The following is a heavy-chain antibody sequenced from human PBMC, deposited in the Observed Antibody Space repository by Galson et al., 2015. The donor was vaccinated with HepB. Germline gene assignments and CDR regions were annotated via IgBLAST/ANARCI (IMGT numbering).Heavy chain of an antibody. CDR1: GYTFTSYY. V-gene: IGHV1-46*01. Sequence: SVKVSCKASGYTFTSYYMHWVRQAPGQGLEWMGIINPSGGSTSYAQKFQGRVTMTRDTSTSTVYMELSSLRSEDTAVYYCARGSEGWYDSSGYPFDYWGQGTLVTVSS. CDR2: INPSGGST. CDR3: ARGSEGWYDSSGYPFDY. J-gene: IGHJ4*02. D-gene: IGHD3-22*01.